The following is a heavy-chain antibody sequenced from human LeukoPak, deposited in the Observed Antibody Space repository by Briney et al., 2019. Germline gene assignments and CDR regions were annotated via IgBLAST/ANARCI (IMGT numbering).Heavy chain of an antibody. CDR2: IYYSGST. CDR3: ARGYYDSSGYYQNFDY. CDR1: GGSICSSSFY. D-gene: IGHD3-22*01. Sequence: SETLSLTCTVSGGSICSSSFYWGWIRQPPGKGLEWIGSIYYSGSTNYNPSLKSRVTISVDTSKNQFSLKLSSVTAADTAVYYCARGYYDSSGYYQNFDYWGQGTLVTVSS. J-gene: IGHJ4*02. V-gene: IGHV4-39*07.